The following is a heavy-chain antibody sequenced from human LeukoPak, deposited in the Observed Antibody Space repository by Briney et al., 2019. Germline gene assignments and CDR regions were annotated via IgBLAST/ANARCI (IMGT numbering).Heavy chain of an antibody. CDR3: AGKVGVPTSYYGMDA. CDR2: ISWNSGSI. V-gene: IGHV3-9*01. CDR1: GFTFDDYA. Sequence: GGSLRLSCAASGFTFDDYAMHWVRQAPGKGLEWVSGISWNSGSIGYADSVKGRFTISRDNSRNTVYLEMNSLRAEDSAVYSCAGKVGVPTSYYGMDAWGQGTTVIVSS. J-gene: IGHJ6*02. D-gene: IGHD1-26*01.